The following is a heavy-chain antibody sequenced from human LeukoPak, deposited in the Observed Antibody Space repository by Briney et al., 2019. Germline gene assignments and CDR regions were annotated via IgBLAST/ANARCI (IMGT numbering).Heavy chain of an antibody. CDR2: MYYSGTT. J-gene: IGHJ3*02. Sequence: NTSETLSLTCSVSGASISSYYWSWIRQSPGKGLEWIGYMYYSGTTNYNPSLKSRVSISKDVSKNQFSLRVTSVTAADTAVYYCARVGGALLGAFDIWGQGIVVTVSS. CDR1: GASISSYY. V-gene: IGHV4-59*01. D-gene: IGHD2/OR15-2a*01. CDR3: ARVGGALLGAFDI.